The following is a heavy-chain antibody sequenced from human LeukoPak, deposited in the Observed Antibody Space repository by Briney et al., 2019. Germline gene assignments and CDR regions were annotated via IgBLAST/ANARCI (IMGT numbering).Heavy chain of an antibody. V-gene: IGHV4-38-2*02. D-gene: IGHD6-13*01. J-gene: IGHJ3*02. CDR1: GFTFSDYN. CDR3: ARDVYSSSSYFALDI. CDR2: IYHSGRA. Sequence: GSLRLSCAASGFTFSDYNMNWVRQAPGKGLEYIGSIYHSGRAFYNPSLTSPVTISIDTSNNQFFLEVNSVTAADTAIYYCARDVYSSSSYFALDIWGQGTVVNVSS.